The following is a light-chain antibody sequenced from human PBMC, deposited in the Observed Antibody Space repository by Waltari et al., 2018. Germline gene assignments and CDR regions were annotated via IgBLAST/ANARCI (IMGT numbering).Light chain of an antibody. CDR2: TAD. CDR1: SSNIGSHY. CDR3: AAWDDSPSGHVV. Sequence: SVLTQPPSAPGAPGQRVAISCSGSSSNIGSHYVYWYQQLPGTAPKLLIYTADQRAAGVPDRVSASKSGTSASLAISGLRSEDEADYYCAAWDDSPSGHVVFGGGTKLTVL. J-gene: IGLJ2*01. V-gene: IGLV1-47*02.